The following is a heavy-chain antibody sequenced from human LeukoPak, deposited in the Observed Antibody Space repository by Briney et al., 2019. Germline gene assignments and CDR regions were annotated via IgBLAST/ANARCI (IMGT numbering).Heavy chain of an antibody. CDR2: ISAYNGNT. V-gene: IGHV1-18*04. D-gene: IGHD3-10*01. Sequence: ASVKVSCKASGYTFTSYGISWVRQAPGQGLEWMGWISAYNGNTNYAQKLQGRVTMTTDTSTSTAYMELRSLRSDDTAVYYCARDRPYWGFGELYYFDYWGQGTLVTVSS. CDR1: GYTFTSYG. J-gene: IGHJ4*02. CDR3: ARDRPYWGFGELYYFDY.